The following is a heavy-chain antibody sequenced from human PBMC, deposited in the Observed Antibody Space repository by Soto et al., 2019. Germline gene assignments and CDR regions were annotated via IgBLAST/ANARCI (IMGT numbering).Heavy chain of an antibody. D-gene: IGHD2-15*01. CDR1: CGSMRNVY. CDR2: IFHSGNA. CDR3: ARAHAPTLPFDY. V-gene: IGHV4-59*01. J-gene: IGHJ4*01. Sequence: SETLSLTCTVSCGSMRNVYWSWIRQPPGKRLEWIGFIFHSGNAKYNPSLKSRVTISIDTSKSQFSLSLDSVTAADTAVYFCARAHAPTLPFDYWGLGTLVTVSS.